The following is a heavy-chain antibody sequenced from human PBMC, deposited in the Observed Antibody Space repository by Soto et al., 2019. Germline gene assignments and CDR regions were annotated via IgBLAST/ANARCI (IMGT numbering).Heavy chain of an antibody. V-gene: IGHV7-4-1*01. CDR2: INPNTVNP. J-gene: IGHJ4*02. D-gene: IGHD1-26*01. CDR3: ARDRASGSFAY. Sequence: QVQLVQSGSESMQPGASVKVSCKGSGYNFNSHSINWLRQAPGQGLEWMGWINPNTVNPTYEQGFTGRFVFSVDTSVSTVYLQIFSLKADDSAVYYCARDRASGSFAYWGQGTLVTVSS. CDR1: GYNFNSHS.